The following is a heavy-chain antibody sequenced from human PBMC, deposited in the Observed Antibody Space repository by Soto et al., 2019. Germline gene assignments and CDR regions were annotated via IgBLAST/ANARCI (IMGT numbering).Heavy chain of an antibody. V-gene: IGHV3-11*06. CDR2: SSNRGSFL. Sequence: PGGSLRLSCEGSGFTLSDDYIRWVRQAPGEGLEWISYSSNRGSFLRYADSVKGRFSISRDNTKNLLYLQMNRLRAENTAVYYCARSRDNYNRLHYWGQGT. CDR3: ARSRDNYNRLHY. D-gene: IGHD1-1*01. J-gene: IGHJ4*02. CDR1: GFTLSDDY.